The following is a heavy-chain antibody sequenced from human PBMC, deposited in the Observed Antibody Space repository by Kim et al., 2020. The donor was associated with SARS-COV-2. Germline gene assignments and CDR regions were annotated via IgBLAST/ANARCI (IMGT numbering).Heavy chain of an antibody. D-gene: IGHD3-3*01. CDR2: ISGSGGST. CDR3: AKLPGITIFGVVIRRVWFDP. CDR1: GFTFSSYA. V-gene: IGHV3-23*01. J-gene: IGHJ5*02. Sequence: GGSLRLSCAASGFTFSSYAMSWVRQAPGKGLEWVSAISGSGGSTYYADSVKGRFTISRDNSKNTLYLQMNSLRAEDTAVYYCAKLPGITIFGVVIRRVWFDPWGQGTLVTVSS.